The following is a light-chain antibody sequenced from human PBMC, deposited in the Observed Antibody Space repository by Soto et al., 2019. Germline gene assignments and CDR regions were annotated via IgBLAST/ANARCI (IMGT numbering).Light chain of an antibody. CDR1: SSDVGGYRY. J-gene: IGLJ3*02. V-gene: IGLV2-14*01. Sequence: QSVLTQPASLSGSLGQSITISCTGTSSDVGGYRYVSWYQHHPDTAPKLIIYEVTSRPSGVSSRFSGSKSGNTASLTISGLQPEDEADYYCSSYTKDAWVFGGGTQLTVL. CDR3: SSYTKDAWV. CDR2: EVT.